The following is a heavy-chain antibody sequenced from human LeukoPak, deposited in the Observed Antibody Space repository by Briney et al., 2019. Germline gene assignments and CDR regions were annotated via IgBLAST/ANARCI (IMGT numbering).Heavy chain of an antibody. CDR2: VFSGGST. D-gene: IGHD3-22*01. Sequence: SETLSLTCTVSGVSVSSGIYYWSWIRQPAGKTLEYIGRVFSGGSTNYNPSLKSRVTMSVDTSKNQFSLKLSSVTAADTAVYYCARDGYHYYDSSGYYRIWGQGTLVTVSS. J-gene: IGHJ4*02. V-gene: IGHV4-61*10. CDR1: GVSVSSGIYY. CDR3: ARDGYHYYDSSGYYRI.